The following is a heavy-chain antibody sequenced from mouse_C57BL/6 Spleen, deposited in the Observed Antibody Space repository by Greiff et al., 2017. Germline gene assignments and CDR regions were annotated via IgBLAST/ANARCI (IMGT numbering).Heavy chain of an antibody. CDR1: GFTFSDYY. J-gene: IGHJ1*03. D-gene: IGHD2-3*01. Sequence: DVKLVESEGGLVQPGSSMKLSCTASGFTFSDYYMAWVRQVPEKGLEWVANINYDGSSTYYLDSLKSRFIISRDNAKNILYLQMSSLKSEDTATYYCARDRGDGYPLRYFDVWGTGTTVTVSS. CDR2: INYDGSST. V-gene: IGHV5-16*01. CDR3: ARDRGDGYPLRYFDV.